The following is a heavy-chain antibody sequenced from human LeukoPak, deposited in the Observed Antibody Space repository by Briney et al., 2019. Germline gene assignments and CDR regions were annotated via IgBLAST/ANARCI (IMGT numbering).Heavy chain of an antibody. D-gene: IGHD4-17*01. V-gene: IGHV3-23*01. CDR1: GFTFSSYA. Sequence: PGRSLRLSCAASGFTFSSYAMSWVRQAPGKGLEWVSAISGSGGSTYYADSVKGRFTISRDNSKNTLYLQMNSLRAEDTAVYYCARLQATVTSNWFDPWGQGTLVTVSS. CDR3: ARLQATVTSNWFDP. CDR2: ISGSGGST. J-gene: IGHJ5*02.